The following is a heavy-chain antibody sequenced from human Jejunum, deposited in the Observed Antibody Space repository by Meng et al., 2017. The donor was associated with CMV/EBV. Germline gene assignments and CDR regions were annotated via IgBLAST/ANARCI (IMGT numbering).Heavy chain of an antibody. D-gene: IGHD3-3*01. CDR2: LSIGNTYI. Sequence: SGFTPSSYTMTWIRQAPGKGLEWVASLSIGNTYIYYADSVRGRFTISRDKDKNSVFLQMNSLRAEDTAVYYCARSYDFWSGRPWFDPWGQGTLVTVSS. J-gene: IGHJ5*02. CDR3: ARSYDFWSGRPWFDP. V-gene: IGHV3-21*01. CDR1: GFTPSSYT.